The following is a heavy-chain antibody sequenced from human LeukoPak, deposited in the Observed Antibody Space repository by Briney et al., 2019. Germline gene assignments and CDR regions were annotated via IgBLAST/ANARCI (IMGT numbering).Heavy chain of an antibody. CDR3: ASGYSYGSFGY. J-gene: IGHJ4*02. Sequence: SQTLSLTCTVSGGSISSGDYYWNWIRQSPGKGLEWIGYIYYSESTYYNPSLRSRVTISIDTSKNQFSLKLSSVTAADTAVYYCASGYSYGSFGYWGQGTLVTVSS. V-gene: IGHV4-30-4*01. D-gene: IGHD5-18*01. CDR2: IYYSEST. CDR1: GGSISSGDYY.